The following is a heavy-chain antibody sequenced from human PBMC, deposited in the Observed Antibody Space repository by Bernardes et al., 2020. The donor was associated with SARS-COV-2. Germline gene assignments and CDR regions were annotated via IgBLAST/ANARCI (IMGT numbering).Heavy chain of an antibody. Sequence: SETLSLTCAVSGYSISSGYFWGWIRQPPGKGLECIGSIYHSGSTYYNPSLKSRVTISVDTSKNQFSLQLSSVTAADTAVYYCASEDPTEYDFWSGYYLSWFDPWGQGTLVTVSS. CDR2: IYHSGST. D-gene: IGHD3-3*01. J-gene: IGHJ5*02. CDR1: GYSISSGYF. V-gene: IGHV4-38-2*01. CDR3: ASEDPTEYDFWSGYYLSWFDP.